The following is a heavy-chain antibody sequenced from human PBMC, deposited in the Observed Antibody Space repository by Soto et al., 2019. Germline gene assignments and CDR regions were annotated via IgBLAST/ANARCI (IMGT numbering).Heavy chain of an antibody. Sequence: SETLSLTCTVSGGSISSGGYYWSWIRQHPGKGLEWIGYIYYSGSTYYNPSLKSRVTISVDTSKNQFSLKLSSVTAADTAVYYCARDAGTVTPYFDYWGQGTLVTAPQ. CDR1: GGSISSGGYY. D-gene: IGHD4-4*01. CDR2: IYYSGST. CDR3: ARDAGTVTPYFDY. J-gene: IGHJ4*02. V-gene: IGHV4-31*03.